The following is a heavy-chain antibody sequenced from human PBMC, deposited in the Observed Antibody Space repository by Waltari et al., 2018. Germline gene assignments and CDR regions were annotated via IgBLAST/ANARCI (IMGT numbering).Heavy chain of an antibody. Sequence: QVQLQESGPGLVKPSGTLSLTCAVSGGSISSSNWWSWVRQPPGKGLEWIGEIYHSGTTNYNPSLRSRFTISVDKSKNQFSLKLSSVTAADTAVYYCASLHGSYRSPFDYWGQGTLVTVSS. D-gene: IGHD1-26*01. CDR2: IYHSGTT. CDR1: GGSISSSNW. V-gene: IGHV4-4*02. J-gene: IGHJ4*02. CDR3: ASLHGSYRSPFDY.